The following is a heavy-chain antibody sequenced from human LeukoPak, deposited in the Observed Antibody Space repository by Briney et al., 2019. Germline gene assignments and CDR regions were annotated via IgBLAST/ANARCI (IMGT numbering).Heavy chain of an antibody. J-gene: IGHJ6*02. D-gene: IGHD5-12*01. CDR2: IFAFFDNA. V-gene: IGHV1-69*01. Sequence: AVQVSCLPSRGSFSRYAICLVRQAPGPGLEGMGGIFAFFDNANYAQQFQGRVTITANEHTSTAYMELGSPRAEDSDVYSCGREVDSAATKDYYSRGMDVWGQGTTVTVSS. CDR3: GREVDSAATKDYYSRGMDV. CDR1: RGSFSRYA.